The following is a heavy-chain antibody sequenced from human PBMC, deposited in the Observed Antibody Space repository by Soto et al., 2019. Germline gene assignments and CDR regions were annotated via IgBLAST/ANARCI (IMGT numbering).Heavy chain of an antibody. V-gene: IGHV1-18*01. J-gene: IGHJ5*02. CDR3: ARVVPGAEAWFGP. CDR1: GYTFSNYG. D-gene: IGHD2-2*01. Sequence: ASVKVSCKASGYTFSNYGITWVRQAPGQPLEWLGWISLYSDGTNYAQKFQGRVSMTTDTSTTTAYMELRSLRSDDTAVYYCARVVPGAEAWFGPWGQGTLVTVS. CDR2: ISLYSDGT.